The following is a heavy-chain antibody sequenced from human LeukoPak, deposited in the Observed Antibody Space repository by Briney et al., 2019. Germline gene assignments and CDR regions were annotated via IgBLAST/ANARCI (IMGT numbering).Heavy chain of an antibody. J-gene: IGHJ4*02. CDR1: GGSISSSSYY. CDR2: IYYSGST. V-gene: IGHV4-39*01. CDR3: ARGIVVVPAAPPRFDY. Sequence: PSETLSLTCTVSGGSISSSSYYWGWIRQPPGKGLEWIGSIYYSGSTYYNPSLKSRVTISVDTSKNQFSLKLSSVTAADTAVYYCARGIVVVPAAPPRFDYWGQGTLVTVSS. D-gene: IGHD2-2*01.